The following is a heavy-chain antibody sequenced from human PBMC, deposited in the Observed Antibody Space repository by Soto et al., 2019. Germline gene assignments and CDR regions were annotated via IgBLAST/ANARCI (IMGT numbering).Heavy chain of an antibody. J-gene: IGHJ6*02. D-gene: IGHD1-1*01. CDR3: AISGQLFDPTHPDYYYFGLDV. CDR2: ISGSDGRT. CDR1: GLTFSTYP. Sequence: GGSLRLSCAASGLTFSTYPMSWVRQAPGKGLEWVSAISGSDGRTYYADSVKGRFTISRDKSKNTLYLQMSSLRAEDTAVYYCAISGQLFDPTHPDYYYFGLDVWGHGTTVTVSS. V-gene: IGHV3-23*01.